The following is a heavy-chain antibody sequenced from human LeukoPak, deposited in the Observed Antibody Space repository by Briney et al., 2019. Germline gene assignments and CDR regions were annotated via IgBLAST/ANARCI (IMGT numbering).Heavy chain of an antibody. V-gene: IGHV1-8*01. Sequence: AAVQVSCKASGYTFTSYDVNWLRQAPGQGLEWMGWMRPNSGNTGYAPQIQGRVSMTRNTSITTVCMVRHSLRYEDSAVYYRARLRNYGDACDIWGQGTMVTVSS. D-gene: IGHD1-7*01. CDR1: GYTFTSYD. CDR3: ARLRNYGDACDI. J-gene: IGHJ3*02. CDR2: MRPNSGNT.